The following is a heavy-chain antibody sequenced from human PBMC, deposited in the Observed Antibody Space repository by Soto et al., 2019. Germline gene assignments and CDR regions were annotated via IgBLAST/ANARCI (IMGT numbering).Heavy chain of an antibody. CDR3: SGTRYCSGRTCYLDY. V-gene: IGHV3-21*04. CDR2: ISSSSSYI. CDR1: GFTFSSYS. J-gene: IGHJ4*02. Sequence: PGGSLRLSCAASGFTFSSYSMNWVRQAPGKGLEWVSSISSSSSYIYYADSVKGRFTISRDNSKNSLFLQMNSLRAEDTSVFYCSGTRYCSGRTCYLDYWGQGTLVTVSS. D-gene: IGHD2-15*01.